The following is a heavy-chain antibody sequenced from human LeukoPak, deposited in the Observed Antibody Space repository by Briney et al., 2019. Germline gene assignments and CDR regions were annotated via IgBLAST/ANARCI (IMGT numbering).Heavy chain of an antibody. J-gene: IGHJ1*01. Sequence: GGSLRLSCAASGFTVSSNYMSWVRQAPRKGLEWVSVIYSGGSTYYADSVKGRFTISRDNSKNTLYLQMNSLRAEDTAVYYCARVLGYCSSTSCYLGYFQHWGQGTLVTVSS. CDR1: GFTVSSNY. D-gene: IGHD2-2*01. CDR3: ARVLGYCSSTSCYLGYFQH. V-gene: IGHV3-66*01. CDR2: IYSGGST.